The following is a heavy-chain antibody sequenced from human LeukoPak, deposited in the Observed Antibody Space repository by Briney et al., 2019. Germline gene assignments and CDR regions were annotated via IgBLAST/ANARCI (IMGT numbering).Heavy chain of an antibody. CDR2: IYYSGST. D-gene: IGHD3-9*01. Sequence: SETLSLTCTVSGGSISSYYWSWIRQPPGKGLEWIGYIYYSGSTNYNPSLKSRVTISVDTSKSQFSLKLSSVTAADTAVYYCARSRQLRYFDPLEDWFDPWGQGTLVSVSS. CDR3: ARSRQLRYFDPLEDWFDP. J-gene: IGHJ5*02. CDR1: GGSISSYY. V-gene: IGHV4-59*08.